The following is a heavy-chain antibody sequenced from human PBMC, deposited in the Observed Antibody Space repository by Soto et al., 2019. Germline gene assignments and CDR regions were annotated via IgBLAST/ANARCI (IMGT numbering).Heavy chain of an antibody. CDR2: ISSSGSTI. CDR3: ACPYSGYDLGASWFEP. D-gene: IGHD5-12*01. CDR1: RFTFSDYY. J-gene: IGHJ5*02. V-gene: IGHV3-11*01. Sequence: GSLRISCAASRFTFSDYYIIWILQTPLKGLEWVSYISSSGSTIYYADSVKGRFTISRDNAKNSLYLQMNSLRAEDTAVYYCACPYSGYDLGASWFEPWGQGTLVTVSS.